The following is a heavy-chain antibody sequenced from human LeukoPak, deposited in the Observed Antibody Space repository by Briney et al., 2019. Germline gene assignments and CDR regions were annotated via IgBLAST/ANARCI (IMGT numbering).Heavy chain of an antibody. CDR2: ISSSSSYI. CDR3: ARDYYYDSSGYYYSDY. Sequence: GGSLRLSCAASGFTFSSYSMSWVRQAPGKGLEWVSSISSSSSYIYYADSVKGRFTISRDNAKNSLYLQMNSLRAEDTAVYYCARDYYYDSSGYYYSDYWGQGTLVTVSS. J-gene: IGHJ4*02. D-gene: IGHD3-22*01. V-gene: IGHV3-21*01. CDR1: GFTFSSYS.